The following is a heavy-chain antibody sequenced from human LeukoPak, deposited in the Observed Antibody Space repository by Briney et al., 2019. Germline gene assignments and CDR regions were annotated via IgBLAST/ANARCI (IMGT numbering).Heavy chain of an antibody. CDR3: ARGVSYDFWSGYYHMAYYYNGIEP. CDR2: ISAYNGNT. Sequence: ASVKVSPTASGYTFTGYGISWVRQAPGQGLEWMGWISAYNGNTNYAQKLQGRVTMTTDTSTSTAYMELRSLRSDDTAVYYCARGVSYDFWSGYYHMAYYYNGIEPWGQRSTVTVSS. CDR1: GYTFTGYG. V-gene: IGHV1-18*01. D-gene: IGHD3-3*01. J-gene: IGHJ6*02.